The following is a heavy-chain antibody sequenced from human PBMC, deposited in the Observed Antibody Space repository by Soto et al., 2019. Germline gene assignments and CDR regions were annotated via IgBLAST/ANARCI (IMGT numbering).Heavy chain of an antibody. J-gene: IGHJ5*02. CDR3: AQDRTAILAEVSWLDA. CDR2: ISYDVSNK. D-gene: IGHD5-12*01. CDR1: GFTFNSHG. V-gene: IGHV3-30*18. Sequence: QVLLVESGGGVVQPGGSLTLSCVGSGFTFNSHGMHWVRQAPGKGLEWVAVISYDVSNKYYVESVNGRFTISRDNSRNTVYLHLNSVRAEDTALSYCAQDRTAILAEVSWLDAWGQGTLVTVSA.